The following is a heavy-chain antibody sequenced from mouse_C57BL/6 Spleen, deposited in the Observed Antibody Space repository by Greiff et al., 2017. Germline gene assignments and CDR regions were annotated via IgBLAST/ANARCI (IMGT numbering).Heavy chain of an antibody. CDR1: GYSIPSGYY. D-gene: IGHD2-3*01. Sequence: VQLQQSGPGLAKPSQSLSLTCSVTGYSIPSGYYWNWIRQFPGNKLEWMGYISYDGSNNYNPSLKNRISITRDTSKNQFFLKLNSVTTEDTATYYCARDIGYYPFDYWGQGTTLTVSS. CDR2: ISYDGSN. J-gene: IGHJ2*01. CDR3: ARDIGYYPFDY. V-gene: IGHV3-6*01.